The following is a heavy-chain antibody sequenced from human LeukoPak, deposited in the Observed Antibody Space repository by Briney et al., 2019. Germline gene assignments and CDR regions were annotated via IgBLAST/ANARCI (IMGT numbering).Heavy chain of an antibody. V-gene: IGHV1-18*01. D-gene: IGHD2-2*02. CDR1: GYTFTSYG. CDR3: ARVRCSTSCYIGWFDP. CDR2: ISAYNGNT. J-gene: IGHJ5*02. Sequence: GASVKVSCKASGYTFTSYGISWARQAPGQGLEWMGWISAYNGNTNYAQKLQGRVTMTTDRSTSTAYMELRSLRSDDTAVYYCARVRCSTSCYIGWFDPWGQGTLVTVSS.